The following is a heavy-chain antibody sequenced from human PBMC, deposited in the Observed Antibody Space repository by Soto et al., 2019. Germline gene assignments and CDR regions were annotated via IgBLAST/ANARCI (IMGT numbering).Heavy chain of an antibody. Sequence: ASVKVSCKASGYTFTSYGISWVRQAPGQGLEWMGWISAYNGNTNYAQKLQGRVTMTTDTSTSTAYMELRSLRSDDTAVYYCGFYSSSWYDFDYWGQGTLVTVSS. CDR2: ISAYNGNT. V-gene: IGHV1-18*01. CDR3: GFYSSSWYDFDY. CDR1: GYTFTSYG. J-gene: IGHJ4*02. D-gene: IGHD6-13*01.